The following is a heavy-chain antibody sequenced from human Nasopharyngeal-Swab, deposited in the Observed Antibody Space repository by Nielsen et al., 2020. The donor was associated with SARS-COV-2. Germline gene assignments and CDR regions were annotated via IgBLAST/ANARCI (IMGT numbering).Heavy chain of an antibody. CDR3: AVPRGSGWYYRSLSFDY. CDR1: GDTFTSYD. J-gene: IGHJ4*02. V-gene: IGHV1-8*01. CDR2: MNPNSGNT. Sequence: ASVKVSCKASGDTFTSYDIKWVRQDTGQGIEWMGWMNPNSGNTGYAQKLQGRVTMTRNTSISTAYMELSSLRSEDTAVYYCAVPRGSGWYYRSLSFDYLGQGTLVTVSS. D-gene: IGHD6-19*01.